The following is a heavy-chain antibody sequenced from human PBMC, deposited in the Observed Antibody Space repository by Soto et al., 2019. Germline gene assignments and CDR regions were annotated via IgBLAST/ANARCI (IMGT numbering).Heavy chain of an antibody. CDR2: ISGSSSTI. Sequence: EVQLVESGGALVQPGGSLRLSCAASGFTFSDYAMNWVRQAPGKGLEWVSYISGSSSTIYYADSVKGRFTISRDNAKNSLYLQMHSLRVDDTAVYYCAREGGFDWFDPWGQGTLVTVSS. J-gene: IGHJ5*02. V-gene: IGHV3-48*03. D-gene: IGHD3-10*01. CDR1: GFTFSDYA. CDR3: AREGGFDWFDP.